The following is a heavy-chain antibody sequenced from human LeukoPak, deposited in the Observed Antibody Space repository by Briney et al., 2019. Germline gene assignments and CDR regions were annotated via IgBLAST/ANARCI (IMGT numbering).Heavy chain of an antibody. CDR1: GFTFSSEW. Sequence: GGSLRLSCAASGFTFSSEWMSWVRQAPGKGLEWVANIKEDGSEKSYVDSVKGRFTISRDNAKNSLYLQMNSLRAEDTAVYYCARAFSWGQGTLVTVSS. V-gene: IGHV3-7*01. J-gene: IGHJ5*02. CDR3: ARAFS. CDR2: IKEDGSEK. D-gene: IGHD3-16*01.